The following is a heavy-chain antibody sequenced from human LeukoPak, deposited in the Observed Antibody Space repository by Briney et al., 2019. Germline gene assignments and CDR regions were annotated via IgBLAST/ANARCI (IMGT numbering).Heavy chain of an antibody. D-gene: IGHD6-13*01. CDR1: GFTVSSNY. V-gene: IGHV3-66*01. CDR2: IYSGGST. CDR3: ASLYSSSSERRAFDI. J-gene: IGHJ3*02. Sequence: LAGGSLRLSCAASGFTVSSNYMSWVRQAPGKGLEWVSVIYSGGSTYYADSVKGRFTISRDNSKNTLYLQMNSLRAEDTAVYYCASLYSSSSERRAFDIWGQGTMVTVSS.